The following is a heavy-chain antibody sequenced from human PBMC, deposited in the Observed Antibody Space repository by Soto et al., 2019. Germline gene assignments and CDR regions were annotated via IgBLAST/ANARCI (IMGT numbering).Heavy chain of an antibody. Sequence: EVQLVESGGGLVQPGGSLRLSCAASGFTFERHWMHCIRQTPGEGLVSISRVNTEATITDYADSMRGRFHISRDNAKSTMYLEMHSLTAEDTGVYDGAMPTGAASSTFDIWGQGTKVTVSS. CDR2: VNTEATIT. CDR3: AMPTGAASSTFDI. CDR1: GFTFERHW. V-gene: IGHV3-74*01. J-gene: IGHJ3*02. D-gene: IGHD2-15*01.